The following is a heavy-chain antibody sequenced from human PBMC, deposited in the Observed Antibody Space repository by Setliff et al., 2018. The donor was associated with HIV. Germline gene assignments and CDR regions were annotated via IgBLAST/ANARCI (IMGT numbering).Heavy chain of an antibody. CDR3: ARDQLAMVRRNGMDV. CDR2: INSDSDST. CDR1: GFTFSNYA. V-gene: IGHV3-23*01. Sequence: GGSLRLSCVASGFTFSNYAMNWVRQAPGKGLEWVSTINSDSDSTYYADSVKGRFTIARDNSKNTLYVQMNSLRAEDTAVYYCARDQLAMVRRNGMDVWGQGTTVTVSS. J-gene: IGHJ6*02. D-gene: IGHD3-10*01.